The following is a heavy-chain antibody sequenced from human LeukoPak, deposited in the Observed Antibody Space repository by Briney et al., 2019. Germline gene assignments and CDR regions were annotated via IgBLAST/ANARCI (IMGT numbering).Heavy chain of an antibody. CDR1: GYTFTGYY. Sequence: GASVKVSCKASGYTFTGYYMHWVRQAPGQGLEWMGWINPNSGGTNYAQKFQGRVTMTRDMSTSTVYMELSSLRSEDTAVYYCARDQDDYSSSWLLFDYWGQGTLVTVSS. V-gene: IGHV1-2*02. CDR2: INPNSGGT. CDR3: ARDQDDYSSSWLLFDY. J-gene: IGHJ4*02. D-gene: IGHD6-13*01.